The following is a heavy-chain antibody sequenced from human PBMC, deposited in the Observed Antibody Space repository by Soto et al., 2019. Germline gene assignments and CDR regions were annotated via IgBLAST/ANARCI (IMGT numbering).Heavy chain of an antibody. CDR1: GFTFSSYV. CDR2: ISYDGSNK. Sequence: GGSLRLSWAASGFTFSSYVVHWVRQDPAKRLAWVAVISYDGSNKYYADSVKGRFTISRDNSKNTLYLQMNSLRAADTAVYYCAKEAVAGPNPHYYYYGMDAWGQGTTVTVSS. D-gene: IGHD6-19*01. V-gene: IGHV3-30*18. J-gene: IGHJ6*02. CDR3: AKEAVAGPNPHYYYYGMDA.